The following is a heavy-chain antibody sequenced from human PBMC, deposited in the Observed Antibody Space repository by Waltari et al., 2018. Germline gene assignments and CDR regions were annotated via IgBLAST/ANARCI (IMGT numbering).Heavy chain of an antibody. CDR2: INHSGST. V-gene: IGHV4-34*01. D-gene: IGHD6-6*01. CDR3: ASGIAARRCSY. Sequence: QVQLQQWGAGLLKPSETLSLTCAVYGGSFSGYYWSWIRQPPGKGLEWIGEINHSGSTNYNPSLKSRVTISVDTSKNQFSLKLSSVTAADTAVYYCASGIAARRCSYWGQGTLVIVSS. CDR1: GGSFSGYY. J-gene: IGHJ4*02.